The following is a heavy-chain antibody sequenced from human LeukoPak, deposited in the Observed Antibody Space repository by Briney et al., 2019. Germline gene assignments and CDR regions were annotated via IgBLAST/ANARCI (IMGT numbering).Heavy chain of an antibody. J-gene: IGHJ4*02. CDR1: GVSISSDNY. V-gene: IGHV4/OR15-8*01. D-gene: IGHD6-13*01. CDR3: AAGCSSSYYYFDY. Sequence: SETLSLTCIVSGVSISSDNYWSWIRQPPGKGLEWIGEINHSGSTNSNPSLKSRVTISVDTSKNQFSLKLSSVTAADTAVYYCAAGCSSSYYYFDYWGQGTLVTVSS. CDR2: INHSGST.